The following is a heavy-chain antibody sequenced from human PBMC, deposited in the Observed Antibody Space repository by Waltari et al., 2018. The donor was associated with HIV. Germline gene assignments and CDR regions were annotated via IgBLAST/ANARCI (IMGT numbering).Heavy chain of an antibody. V-gene: IGHV4-4*07. D-gene: IGHD3-10*01. CDR1: GGSFSSYY. CDR3: ARNLWFGDFRWFDP. J-gene: IGHJ5*02. CDR2: IFSTGNT. Sequence: QVHLQESGPGLVRPSETLSLICTVSGGSFSSYYWNWIRQPAGKGLEWIGRIFSTGNTNDNPSLKSRVTMSVDTYNNQIFLRLNSVTAADTAVYYCARNLWFGDFRWFDPWGQGTLVTVSS.